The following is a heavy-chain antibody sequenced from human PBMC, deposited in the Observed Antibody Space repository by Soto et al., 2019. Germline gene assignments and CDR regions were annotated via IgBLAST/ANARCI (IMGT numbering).Heavy chain of an antibody. CDR2: IMPVFRRP. J-gene: IGHJ6*02. CDR3: ARDKVRLQIGGNYYFMLDV. Sequence: QVQLVQSGAEVKKPGSSVKVSCKASGGTFRTSAISWVRQAPGQGLEWVGGIMPVFRRPKYAQNFQDRVTNTADESSSTAYMELNSLRSDDTAVYYCARDKVRLQIGGNYYFMLDVWGQGTAVTVSS. D-gene: IGHD1-26*01. V-gene: IGHV1-69*12. CDR1: GGTFRTSA.